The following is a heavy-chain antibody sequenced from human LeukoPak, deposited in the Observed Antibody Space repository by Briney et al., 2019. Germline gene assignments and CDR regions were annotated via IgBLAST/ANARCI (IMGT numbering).Heavy chain of an antibody. CDR3: ARDGYSSGWPGNAFDI. CDR1: GGSISSGDYY. V-gene: IGHV4-30-4*08. CDR2: IYYSGST. Sequence: SETLSLTCTVSGGSISSGDYYWSWIRQPPGKGLEWIGYIYYSGSTHYNPSLKSRVTISVDTSKNQFSLKLSSVTAADTAVYYCARDGYSSGWPGNAFDIWGQGTMVTVSS. J-gene: IGHJ3*02. D-gene: IGHD6-19*01.